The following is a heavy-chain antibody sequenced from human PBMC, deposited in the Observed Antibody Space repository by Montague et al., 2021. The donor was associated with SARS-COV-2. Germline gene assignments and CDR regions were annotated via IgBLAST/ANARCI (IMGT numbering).Heavy chain of an antibody. J-gene: IGHJ3*02. V-gene: IGHV4-31*01. CDR3: AREYSSSGGAFDI. Sequence: TLSLTCTVSGGSISSGGYYWSWIRQHPGQGLVWIGYIYYSGSTYHNPSLKSPITISVDTSKNQFSLKLSSVTAADTALYYCAREYSSSGGAFDIWGQGTMVTVSS. D-gene: IGHD6-6*01. CDR1: GGSISSGGYY. CDR2: IYYSGST.